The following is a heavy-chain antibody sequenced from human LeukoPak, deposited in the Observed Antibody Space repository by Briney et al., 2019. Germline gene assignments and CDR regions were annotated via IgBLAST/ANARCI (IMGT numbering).Heavy chain of an antibody. CDR2: IYDSGLT. CDR3: ARHLRSGAVDY. V-gene: IGHV4-30-4*01. CDR1: GGSLTSGDYY. D-gene: IGHD4-17*01. Sequence: PSQTLSLTCTVSGGSLTSGDYYWNWIRQTPGKGLEWIGYIYDSGLTYFNPSLGSRLSMSVETSSNQFSLKLSSVTAADTAVYYCARHLRSGAVDYWGQGTLVTVSS. J-gene: IGHJ4*02.